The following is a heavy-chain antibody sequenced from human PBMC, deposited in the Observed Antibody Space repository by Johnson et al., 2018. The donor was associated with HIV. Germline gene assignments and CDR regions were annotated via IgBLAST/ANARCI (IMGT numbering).Heavy chain of an antibody. CDR1: GFTVSSNY. CDR3: AKELYAPAPFDI. CDR2: IYSGGST. V-gene: IGHV3-66*03. Sequence: VQLVESGGGLIQPGGSLRLSCAASGFTVSSNYMSWVRQAPGQGLEWVSVIYSGGSTYYADSVKGRFTISRDNSKNTLYLQMNSLRVEDTAVYYCAKELYAPAPFDIWGQGTMVTVSS. J-gene: IGHJ3*02. D-gene: IGHD2/OR15-2a*01.